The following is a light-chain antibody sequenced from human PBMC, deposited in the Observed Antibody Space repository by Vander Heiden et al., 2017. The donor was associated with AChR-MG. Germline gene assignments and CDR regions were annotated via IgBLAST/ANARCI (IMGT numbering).Light chain of an antibody. CDR2: AAS. CDR3: QQSYNLPST. Sequence: DIQMTQSPPSLSASVGDRATITCRANQTISTFLNWYQQKPGKAPRLVIYAASSLQSGVPSRFSGFGSGTNFTLAISSLQPEDFATYYCQQSYNLPSTFGPGTRVDV. CDR1: QTISTF. J-gene: IGKJ3*01. V-gene: IGKV1-39*01.